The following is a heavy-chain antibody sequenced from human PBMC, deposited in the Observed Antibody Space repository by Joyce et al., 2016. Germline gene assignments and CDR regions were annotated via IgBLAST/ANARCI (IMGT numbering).Heavy chain of an antibody. V-gene: IGHV3-23*01. CDR3: AKDTITMIVVVILDY. J-gene: IGHJ4*02. CDR1: GFTFSSYA. CDR2: ISGSGGST. Sequence: EVQLLESGGGLVQPGGSLRLSCAASGFTFSSYAMSWVRQAAGKGLEWISAISGSGGSTDYADSVKGRFTISRDNSKNTLYLQMNSLRAEDTAVYYCAKDTITMIVVVILDYWGQGTLVTVSS. D-gene: IGHD3-22*01.